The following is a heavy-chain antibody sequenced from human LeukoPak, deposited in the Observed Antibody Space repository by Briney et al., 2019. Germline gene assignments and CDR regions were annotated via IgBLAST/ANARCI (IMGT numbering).Heavy chain of an antibody. CDR1: DYTFTSYG. J-gene: IGHJ4*02. V-gene: IGHV1-18*01. Sequence: ASVKVSCKASDYTFTSYGISWVRHAPGQGLEWMGWISTYNGDTKYTQKLQGRVTMTADTSTRTAYMELRSLRSDDTAVYYCARGWIEMPTVYFDYWGQGTLVSVFS. D-gene: IGHD5-24*01. CDR3: ARGWIEMPTVYFDY. CDR2: ISTYNGDT.